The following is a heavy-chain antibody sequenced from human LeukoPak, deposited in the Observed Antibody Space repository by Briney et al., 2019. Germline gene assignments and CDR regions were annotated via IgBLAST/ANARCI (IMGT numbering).Heavy chain of an antibody. Sequence: SETLSLTCTVSGGSISSYYWSWIRQPPGKGLEWIGYIYYSGSTNYNPSLKSRVTISVDASKNQFSLKLTSVTAADTAVYYCARTTEGGYTYGYFYYYYMDVWGKGTTVTISS. V-gene: IGHV4-59*01. CDR2: IYYSGST. CDR1: GGSISSYY. CDR3: ARTTEGGYTYGYFYYYYMDV. J-gene: IGHJ6*03. D-gene: IGHD5-18*01.